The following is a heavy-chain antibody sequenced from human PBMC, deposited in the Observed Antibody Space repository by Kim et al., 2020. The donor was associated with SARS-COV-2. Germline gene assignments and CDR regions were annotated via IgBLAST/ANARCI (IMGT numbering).Heavy chain of an antibody. CDR3: VPSGVIVTGSYNLFWSEP. Sequence: GGSLRLSCAASGFRFSSYAMHWVRQAPGRGLEWVAVMSYDENKIYYADSVRGRFTISRDNSKNTLYLQMNSLRPEDTAVYYCVPSGVIVTGSYNLFWSEPWGQGTLVTVSS. CDR2: MSYDENKI. D-gene: IGHD3-9*01. J-gene: IGHJ5*02. V-gene: IGHV3-30-3*01. CDR1: GFRFSSYA.